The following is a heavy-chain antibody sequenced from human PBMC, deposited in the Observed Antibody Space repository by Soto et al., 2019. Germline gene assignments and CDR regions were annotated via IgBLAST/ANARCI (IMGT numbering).Heavy chain of an antibody. CDR2: ISYDGSNK. V-gene: IGHV3-30-3*01. J-gene: IGHJ6*02. Sequence: PGGSLRLSCAASGFTFSSYAMHWVRQAPGKGLEWVAVISYDGSNKYYADSVKGRFTISRDNSKNTLYLQMNSLRAEDTAVYYCARGPYYDFWSGYSYYYGMDVWGQGTTVTVSS. CDR1: GFTFSSYA. CDR3: ARGPYYDFWSGYSYYYGMDV. D-gene: IGHD3-3*01.